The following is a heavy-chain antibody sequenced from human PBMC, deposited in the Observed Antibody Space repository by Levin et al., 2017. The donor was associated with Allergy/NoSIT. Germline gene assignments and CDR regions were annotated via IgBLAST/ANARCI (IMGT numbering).Heavy chain of an antibody. Sequence: PGGSLRLSCTVSGGSISSSSYYWGWIRQPPGKGLEWIGSIYYSGSTYYNPSLKSRVTISVDTSKNQFSLKLSSVTAADTAVYYCARRVHLGYCSGGSCSLDDYWGQGTLVTVSS. D-gene: IGHD2-15*01. CDR3: ARRVHLGYCSGGSCSLDDY. V-gene: IGHV4-39*01. CDR1: GGSISSSSYY. J-gene: IGHJ4*02. CDR2: IYYSGST.